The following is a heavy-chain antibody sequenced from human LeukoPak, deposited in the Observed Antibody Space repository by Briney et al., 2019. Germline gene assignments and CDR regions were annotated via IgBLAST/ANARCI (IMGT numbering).Heavy chain of an antibody. CDR1: GGSVSTSDYY. CDR2: VFYTGKT. J-gene: IGHJ4*02. Sequence: SETLSLTCTVSGGSVSTSDYYWGWIRQSPVKGLEWIGDVFYTGKTNYNPSLRGQATISIDTSKNQFSLKLTYVTAAESAVYYCARVFDSWGQGTLVTVSS. CDR3: ARVFDS. V-gene: IGHV4-39*07.